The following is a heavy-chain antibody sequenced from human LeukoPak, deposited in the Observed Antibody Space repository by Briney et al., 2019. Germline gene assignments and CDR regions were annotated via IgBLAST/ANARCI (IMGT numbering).Heavy chain of an antibody. CDR2: IYHSGST. Sequence: SETLSLTCAVSGGSISSGGYSWSWIRQPPGKGLEWIGYIYHSGSTYYNPSLKSRVTISVDRSKNQFSLKLSSVTAADTAVYYCAREGIGDAFDIWGQGTMVTVSS. V-gene: IGHV4-30-2*01. CDR3: AREGIGDAFDI. J-gene: IGHJ3*02. D-gene: IGHD3-10*01. CDR1: GGSISSGGYS.